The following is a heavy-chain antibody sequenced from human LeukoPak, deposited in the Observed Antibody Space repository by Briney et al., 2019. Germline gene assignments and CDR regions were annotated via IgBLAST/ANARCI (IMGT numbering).Heavy chain of an antibody. CDR2: MNPNSGNT. J-gene: IGHJ5*02. CDR3: ARGGARGLWFGELSGWFDP. CDR1: GYTFTSYD. V-gene: IGHV1-8*03. Sequence: ASVKVSCKASGYTFTSYDINWVRQATGQGLEWMGWMNPNSGNTGYAQKFQGRVTITRNTSISTAYMELSSLRSDDTAVYYCARGGARGLWFGELSGWFDPWGQGTLVTVSS. D-gene: IGHD3-10*01.